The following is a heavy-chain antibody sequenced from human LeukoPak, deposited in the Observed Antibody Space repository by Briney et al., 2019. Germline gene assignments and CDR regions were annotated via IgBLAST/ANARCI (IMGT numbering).Heavy chain of an antibody. CDR2: IWYDGSNK. Sequence: GRSLRLSCAASGFTFNSYGMHWVRQAPGKGLEWVAVIWYDGSNKYYADSVKGRFTISRDNSKYTLYLQMNSLRAEDTAVYYCARTRGAVATDPFDIWGQGTMVIVSS. CDR3: ARTRGAVATDPFDI. J-gene: IGHJ3*02. CDR1: GFTFNSYG. D-gene: IGHD6-19*01. V-gene: IGHV3-33*01.